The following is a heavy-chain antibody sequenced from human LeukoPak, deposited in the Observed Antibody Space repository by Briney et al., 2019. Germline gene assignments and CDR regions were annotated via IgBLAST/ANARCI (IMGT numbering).Heavy chain of an antibody. J-gene: IGHJ4*02. D-gene: IGHD5-18*01. Sequence: GSLRLSCAVSGFTFSSYAMIWVRQAPGKGLEWVSAISGSGGSTYYADSVKGRFTISRDNSKNTLYLQMNSLRAEDTAVYYCAKGGYSYAKHFDYWGQGTLVTVSS. CDR1: GFTFSSYA. CDR3: AKGGYSYAKHFDY. V-gene: IGHV3-23*01. CDR2: ISGSGGST.